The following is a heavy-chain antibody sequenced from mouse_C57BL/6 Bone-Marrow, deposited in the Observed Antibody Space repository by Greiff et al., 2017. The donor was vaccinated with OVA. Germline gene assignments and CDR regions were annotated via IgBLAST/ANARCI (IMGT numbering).Heavy chain of an antibody. CDR1: GYAFTNYL. Sequence: VQLQQSGAELVRPGTSVQVSCKASGYAFTNYLIEWVKQRPGQGLEWIGVINPGSGGTNYNEKFKGKATLTADKSSSTAYMQLSSLTSEDSAVYFCARGGLRRLDYWGQGTTLTVSS. D-gene: IGHD2-4*01. CDR2: INPGSGGT. J-gene: IGHJ2*01. CDR3: ARGGLRRLDY. V-gene: IGHV1-54*01.